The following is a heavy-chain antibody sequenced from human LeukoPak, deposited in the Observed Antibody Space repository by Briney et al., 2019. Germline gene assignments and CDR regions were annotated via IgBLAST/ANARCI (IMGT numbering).Heavy chain of an antibody. V-gene: IGHV3-7*01. Sequence: GGSLRLSCAASPFTSSGHWMSWVRQAPGKGLEWVANIKEDGSEKYYVDSVKGRFSISRDNAKDLLYLQINSPRVEDTAVYYCARNSFAELFLLGSAYGMDVWGQGTTVTVSS. CDR2: IKEDGSEK. J-gene: IGHJ6*02. CDR3: ARNSFAELFLLGSAYGMDV. D-gene: IGHD3-10*01. CDR1: PFTSSGHW.